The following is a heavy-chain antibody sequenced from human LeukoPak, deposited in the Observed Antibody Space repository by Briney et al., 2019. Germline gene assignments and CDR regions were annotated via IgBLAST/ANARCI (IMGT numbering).Heavy chain of an antibody. J-gene: IGHJ4*02. D-gene: IGHD3-10*01. CDR1: GFTFSSYS. CDR2: ISSSSSYI. CDR3: ARVRYYGSGNYVDYFDY. V-gene: IGHV3-21*01. Sequence: GGSLRLSCAASGFTFSSYSMNWVRQAPGKGLEWVSSISSSSSYIYYADSVKGRFTISRDNAKNSLYLQMNSLRAEDTAVYHCARVRYYGSGNYVDYFDYWGQGTLVTVSS.